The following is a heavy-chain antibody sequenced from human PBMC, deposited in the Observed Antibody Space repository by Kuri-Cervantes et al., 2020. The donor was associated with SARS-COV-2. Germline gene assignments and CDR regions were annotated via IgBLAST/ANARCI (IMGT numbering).Heavy chain of an antibody. J-gene: IGHJ6*02. Sequence: ASVKVSCKASGYTFTSYAMHWVRQAPGQRLEWMGWINAGNGNTKYSQKFQGRVTITRDTSASTAYMELSSLRSEDTAVYYCARGYCSSTSCYATKEDYYYYGMDVWGQGTMVTVSS. CDR2: INAGNGNT. V-gene: IGHV1-3*01. CDR1: GYTFTSYA. D-gene: IGHD2-2*01. CDR3: ARGYCSSTSCYATKEDYYYYGMDV.